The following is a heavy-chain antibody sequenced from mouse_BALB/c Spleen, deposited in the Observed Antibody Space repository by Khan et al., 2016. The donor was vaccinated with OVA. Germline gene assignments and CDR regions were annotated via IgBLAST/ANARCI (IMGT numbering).Heavy chain of an antibody. D-gene: IGHD2-3*01. CDR3: ARMDTTSRDY. CDR2: IYPGSGNT. V-gene: IGHV1-77*01. Sequence: VQLQESGTELARPGASVKLSCKASGSTFTDYYITWVKQRTGQGLEWIGEIYPGSGNTYYNEKFKGKATLTADKSSNTAYMQLSSLTSEDSAVYFCARMDTTSRDYWGQGTTLTVSS. J-gene: IGHJ2*01. CDR1: GSTFTDYY.